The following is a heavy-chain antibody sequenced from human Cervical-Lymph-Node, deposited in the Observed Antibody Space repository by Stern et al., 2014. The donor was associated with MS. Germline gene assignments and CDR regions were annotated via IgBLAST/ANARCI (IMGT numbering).Heavy chain of an antibody. CDR1: GLTFEDYA. D-gene: IGHD5-18*01. CDR3: VKDTAAIAGYSYGFDY. Sequence: EVHLVESGGGLVQPGRSLRLSCAASGLTFEDYAMHWVRQVPGKGLEWVSGISWNSDNIRYADSVKGRFSISRDNAKNSLYLEMKSLRAEDTAFYYCVKDTAAIAGYSYGFDYWGQGTLVTVS. V-gene: IGHV3-9*01. J-gene: IGHJ4*02. CDR2: ISWNSDNI.